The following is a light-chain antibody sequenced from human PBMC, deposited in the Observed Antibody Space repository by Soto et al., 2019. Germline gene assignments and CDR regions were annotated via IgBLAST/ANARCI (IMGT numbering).Light chain of an antibody. CDR1: QGISTW. Sequence: DIQMTQSPSSLSASVGDRVTITCRASQGISTWLVWYQQKPGKAPKLLIAGSSLQSGVPSRFSGSGSGTDFTLTISSLEPEDFASYYCQQAHSFPLTFGRGTKVEIK. V-gene: IGKV1-12*01. J-gene: IGKJ4*01. CDR3: QQAHSFPLT. CDR2: AGS.